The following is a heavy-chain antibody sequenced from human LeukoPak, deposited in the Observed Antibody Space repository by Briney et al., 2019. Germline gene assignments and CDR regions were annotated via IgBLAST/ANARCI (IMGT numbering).Heavy chain of an antibody. CDR2: IIPIFSTA. CDR3: ATSPYYDFWSGHNGAFDI. J-gene: IGHJ3*02. CDR1: GGTFGSYA. V-gene: IGHV1-69*13. Sequence: GASVKVSCKASGGTFGSYAISWVRQAPGQGLEWMVGIIPIFSTANYAQKFQGRVTITADESTSPVYMELSSLRSEDTAVYYCATSPYYDFWSGHNGAFDIWGQGTMVIVSS. D-gene: IGHD3-3*01.